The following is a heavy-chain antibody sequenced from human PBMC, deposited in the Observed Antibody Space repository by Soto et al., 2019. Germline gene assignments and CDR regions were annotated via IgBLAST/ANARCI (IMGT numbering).Heavy chain of an antibody. CDR3: AIDSPMVHPSFDY. CDR1: GFTFSSYA. V-gene: IGHV3-30-3*01. J-gene: IGHJ4*02. CDR2: ISYDGSNK. Sequence: QVQLVESGGGVVQPGRSLRLSCAASGFTFSSYAMHWVRQAPGKGLEGVAVISYDGSNKYYADSVKGRFTISRDNFKNRLYLQMNSLRAEDTAVYYCAIDSPMVHPSFDYSFQQALDTVSS. D-gene: IGHD3-10*01.